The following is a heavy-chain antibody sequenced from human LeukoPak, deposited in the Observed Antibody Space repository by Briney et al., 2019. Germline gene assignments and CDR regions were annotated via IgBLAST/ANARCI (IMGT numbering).Heavy chain of an antibody. Sequence: SETLSLTCTVSGGSISGDYRSWIRQPPGKGLEWIGYIYYRGDTNYNPSLKSRVTISVGTSKSQFSLRLSSVTAADTAVYFCARDLYGDYGRGYMDVWGKGTTVTVSS. D-gene: IGHD4-17*01. V-gene: IGHV4-59*01. CDR1: GGSISGDY. J-gene: IGHJ6*03. CDR3: ARDLYGDYGRGYMDV. CDR2: IYYRGDT.